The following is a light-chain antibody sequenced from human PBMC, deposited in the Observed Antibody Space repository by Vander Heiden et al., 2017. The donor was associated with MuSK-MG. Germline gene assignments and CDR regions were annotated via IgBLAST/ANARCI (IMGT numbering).Light chain of an antibody. J-gene: IGKJ3*01. CDR3: QQRNGHPRWFS. Sequence: DIQLTQSPSFLSASVGDRVTITCRASQGISSYLAWYQQKPGKAPKLLIYAASTLQRGVTSRFSGGGYGTEFTLTISSRQPEDFATYYCQQRNGHPRWFSFGHGPKVDIK. CDR2: AAS. CDR1: QGISSY. V-gene: IGKV1-9*01.